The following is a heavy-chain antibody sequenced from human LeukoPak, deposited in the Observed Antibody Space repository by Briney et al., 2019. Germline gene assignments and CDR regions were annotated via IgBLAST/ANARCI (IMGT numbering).Heavy chain of an antibody. CDR2: IYYSGST. J-gene: IGHJ3*02. Sequence: KSSETLSLTCTVSGGSISSYYWSWIRQPPGKGLEWIGYIYYSGSTNYNPSLKSRVTISVDTSKNQFSLKLSSVTAADTAVYYCARGENGAFDIWGQGTMVTVSS. V-gene: IGHV4-59*01. CDR3: ARGENGAFDI. CDR1: GGSISSYY. D-gene: IGHD2-8*01.